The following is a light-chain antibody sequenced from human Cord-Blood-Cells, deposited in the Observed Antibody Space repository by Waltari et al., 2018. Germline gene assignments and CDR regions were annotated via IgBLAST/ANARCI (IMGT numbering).Light chain of an antibody. CDR3: QQRSNWPVT. CDR2: DAS. V-gene: IGKV3-11*01. Sequence: EIVLTQSPATLSLSPGERATLSCRASQSVSRYLAWYQQKPGQAPRLLIYDASNRATGIPARFSGSGSGTDFTLTIISLEPEDFAVYYCQQRSNWPVTFGPGTKVDIK. CDR1: QSVSRY. J-gene: IGKJ3*01.